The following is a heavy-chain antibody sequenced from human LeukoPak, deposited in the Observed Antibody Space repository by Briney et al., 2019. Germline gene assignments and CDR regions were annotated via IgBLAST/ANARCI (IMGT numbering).Heavy chain of an antibody. V-gene: IGHV3-23*01. Sequence: PGGSLRLSCAASGFTFSSYAKSWVRQAPGKGLEWVSAISGPGGSWDYADSVKGRFTISRDNSKNTLFLQMNSLRAEDTAIYYCAKKVGLVSAPLYYFDVWGQGTLVTVSS. D-gene: IGHD5/OR15-5a*01. CDR1: GFTFSSYA. CDR2: ISGPGGSW. J-gene: IGHJ4*02. CDR3: AKKVGLVSAPLYYFDV.